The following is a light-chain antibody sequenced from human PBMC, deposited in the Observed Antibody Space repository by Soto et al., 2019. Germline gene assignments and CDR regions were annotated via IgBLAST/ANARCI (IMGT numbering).Light chain of an antibody. CDR1: SGHNSYA. J-gene: IGLJ3*02. CDR3: QTWSTDIRG. CDR2: LNSDGSH. V-gene: IGLV4-69*01. Sequence: QAVVTQPPSASASLGASVKLTCTLSSGHNSYAIAWHQQQPEKGPRYLMKLNSDGSHSKGDGIPDRFSGSSSGAERYLTISSLQSEDEADYYCQTWSTDIRGFGGGTKVTVL.